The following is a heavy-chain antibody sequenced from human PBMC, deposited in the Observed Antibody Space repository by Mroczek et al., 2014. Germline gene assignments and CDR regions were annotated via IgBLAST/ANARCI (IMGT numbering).Heavy chain of an antibody. D-gene: IGHD5-12*01. Sequence: QVQLVQSGGGVVQPGRSLRLSCAASGFTFSSYGMHWVRQAPGKGLEWVAVIWYDGSNKYYADSVKGRFTISRDNSKNTLYLQMNSLRAEDTAVYYCARDNRGYDYATHPDDAFDIWGQGTMVTVSS. CDR1: GFTFSSYG. J-gene: IGHJ3*02. V-gene: IGHV3-33*01. CDR2: IWYDGSNK. CDR3: ARDNRGYDYATHPDDAFDI.